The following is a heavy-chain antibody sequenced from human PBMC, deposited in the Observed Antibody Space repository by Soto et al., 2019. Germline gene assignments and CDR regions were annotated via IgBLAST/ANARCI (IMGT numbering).Heavy chain of an antibody. CDR2: IYYSGST. D-gene: IGHD2-21*02. CDR1: GGSISSSSYF. Sequence: SETLSLTNTVSGGSISSSSYFWGWNRQPPGKGLEWIGSIYYSGSTYYNPSLKSRVTVSVDTSKNQFSLKLSSVTAADTAVYYCARHPSDFWFDPWGQGILVTVSS. J-gene: IGHJ5*02. V-gene: IGHV4-39*01. CDR3: ARHPSDFWFDP.